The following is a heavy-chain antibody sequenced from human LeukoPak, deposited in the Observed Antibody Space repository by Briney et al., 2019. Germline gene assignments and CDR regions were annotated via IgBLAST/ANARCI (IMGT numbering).Heavy chain of an antibody. CDR3: AKDPRYGSGSS. D-gene: IGHD3-10*01. Sequence: GGSLRLSCAASGFAFSDYAMSWVRQAPGKGLEWVSAISGSGGSTYYADSVKGRFTISRDNSKNTLYLQMNSLRAEDTAVYYCAKDPRYGSGSSWGQGTLVTVSS. CDR2: ISGSGGST. V-gene: IGHV3-23*01. J-gene: IGHJ5*02. CDR1: GFAFSDYA.